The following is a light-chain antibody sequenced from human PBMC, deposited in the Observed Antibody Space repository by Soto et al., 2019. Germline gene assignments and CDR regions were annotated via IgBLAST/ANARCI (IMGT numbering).Light chain of an antibody. V-gene: IGLV3-21*04. CDR3: QVWDSSSDVV. Sequence: SYELTQPPSVSVAPGKTGRITCGGNNIGSKSVHWYQQKPGQAPVLVIYYDSDRPSGIPERFSGSNSGNTATLTISRVEAGDEADDSCQVWDSSSDVVFGGGTKLTVL. CDR2: YDS. J-gene: IGLJ2*01. CDR1: NIGSKS.